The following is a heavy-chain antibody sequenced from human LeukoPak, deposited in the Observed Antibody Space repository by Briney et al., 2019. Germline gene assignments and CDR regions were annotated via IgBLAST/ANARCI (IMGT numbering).Heavy chain of an antibody. Sequence: SETLSLTCAVYGGSFSGYYWSWIRQPPGKGLDWIGEINHSGSTNYNPSLKSRVTISIDTSKNQFSLKLSSVTAADTAVYYCARGENYDSSGYYYSYFDYWGQGTLVTVSS. J-gene: IGHJ4*02. CDR2: INHSGST. V-gene: IGHV4-34*01. CDR1: GGSFSGYY. CDR3: ARGENYDSSGYYYSYFDY. D-gene: IGHD3-22*01.